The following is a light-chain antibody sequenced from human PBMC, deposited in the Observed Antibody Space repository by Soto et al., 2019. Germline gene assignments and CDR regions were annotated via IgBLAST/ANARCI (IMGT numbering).Light chain of an antibody. V-gene: IGKV3-11*01. CDR2: DAS. Sequence: EIVLTQSPATLSLSPGESATLSCRATRSVSSYLAWYQQKPGQAPRLLIYDASSRPTDIPARFSGSGSGTDFTLTISSLEPEDFALYFCQQRSTWPPGYTFGQGTKLEIK. CDR3: QQRSTWPPGYT. CDR1: RSVSSY. J-gene: IGKJ2*01.